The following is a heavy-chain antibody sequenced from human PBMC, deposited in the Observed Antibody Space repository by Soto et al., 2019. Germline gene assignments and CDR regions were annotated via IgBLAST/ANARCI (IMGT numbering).Heavy chain of an antibody. CDR2: IYYSGST. V-gene: IGHV4-59*01. D-gene: IGHD1-7*01. CDR3: AREGLELLYGMDV. J-gene: IGHJ6*02. Sequence: QVQLQESGPGLVKPSETLSLTCTVSGGSISSYYWSWIRQPPGKGLEWIGYIYYSGSTNYNPSRKSRVTISVDTSKNECSVKVSSVTAADTAVYYCAREGLELLYGMDVWGQGTTVTVSS. CDR1: GGSISSYY.